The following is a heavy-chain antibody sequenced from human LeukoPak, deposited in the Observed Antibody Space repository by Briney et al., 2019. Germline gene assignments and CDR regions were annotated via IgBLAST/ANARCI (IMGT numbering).Heavy chain of an antibody. CDR2: INPTTGDT. D-gene: IGHD3-22*01. CDR3: ARALNSRITMTIDP. V-gene: IGHV1-2*06. CDR1: GYTFTAYY. Sequence: ASVKVSCKASGYTFTAYYMHWVRQAPGQGLEWMGQINPTTGDTNYAQKFQGRVTMTRDTSISTAYMELSRLRSDDTAVYYCARALNSRITMTIDPWGQGTLVTVSS. J-gene: IGHJ5*02.